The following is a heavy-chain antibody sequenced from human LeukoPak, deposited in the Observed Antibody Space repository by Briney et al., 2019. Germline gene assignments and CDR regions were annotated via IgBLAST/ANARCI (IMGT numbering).Heavy chain of an antibody. CDR1: GFTFSNSA. V-gene: IGHV3-23*01. CDR2: ISVSGGTT. J-gene: IGHJ4*02. D-gene: IGHD4-17*01. CDR3: AKEGTSSVTTPYADY. Sequence: GGSLRLSCAASGFTFSNSAMSWVRQPPGKGLEWLSAISVSGGTTYYADSVKGRFTISRDNSKNTLYLQMNSLRAEDTAVYYCAKEGTSSVTTPYADYWGQGTLVTVSS.